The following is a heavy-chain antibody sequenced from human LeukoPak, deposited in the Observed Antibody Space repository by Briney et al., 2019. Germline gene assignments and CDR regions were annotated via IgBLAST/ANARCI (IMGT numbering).Heavy chain of an antibody. CDR1: GFTFSSYG. CDR2: ISGSGGST. V-gene: IGHV3-23*01. D-gene: IGHD3-10*01. Sequence: GRSLRLSCAASGFTFSSYGMSWVRQAPGKGLEWVSAISGSGGSTYYADSVRGRFTISRDNSKNTLYLQMNSLRAEDTAVYYCAKDAMVRGVIGYYYYYMDVWGKGTTVTISS. CDR3: AKDAMVRGVIGYYYYYMDV. J-gene: IGHJ6*03.